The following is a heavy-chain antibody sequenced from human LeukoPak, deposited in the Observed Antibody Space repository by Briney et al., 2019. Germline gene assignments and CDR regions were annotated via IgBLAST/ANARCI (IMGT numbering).Heavy chain of an antibody. CDR3: ARDGTPSSGYYNFDY. CDR2: ISSSSSYI. CDR1: GFTSSSYS. D-gene: IGHD3-3*01. Sequence: GGSLRLSCAASGFTSSSYSMNWVRHAPGKGLEWVSSISSSSSYIYYADSVKGRFTISRDNAKNSLYLQMNSLRAEDTAVYYCARDGTPSSGYYNFDYWGQGTLVTVSS. J-gene: IGHJ4*02. V-gene: IGHV3-21*01.